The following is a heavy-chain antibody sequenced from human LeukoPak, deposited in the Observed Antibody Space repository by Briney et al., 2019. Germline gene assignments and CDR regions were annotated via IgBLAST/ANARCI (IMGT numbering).Heavy chain of an antibody. CDR2: MNPNIDNP. Sequence: ASVKVSCKASGYTSTSYDINWVRQATGQGLEWMGWMNPNIDNPGYAQKFQGRLTMTRNTSISTAYMELSNLRSEDTAVYYCAREIDGDYDSDAFDFWGQGTMVTVSS. CDR3: AREIDGDYDSDAFDF. V-gene: IGHV1-8*01. CDR1: GYTSTSYD. J-gene: IGHJ3*01. D-gene: IGHD4-17*01.